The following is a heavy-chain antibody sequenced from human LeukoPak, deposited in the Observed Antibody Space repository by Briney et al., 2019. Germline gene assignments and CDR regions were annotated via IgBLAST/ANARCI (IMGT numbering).Heavy chain of an antibody. V-gene: IGHV4-34*01. D-gene: IGHD2-15*01. CDR1: GGSFSGYY. J-gene: IGHJ6*02. CDR2: INHSGST. CDR3: ARGAHCSGGSCLYYYYYYGMDV. Sequence: SETLSLTCAVYGGSFSGYYWSWIRQPPGKGLEWIGEINHSGSTNYNPSLKSRVTISVDMSKNQFSLKLSSVTAADTAVYYCARGAHCSGGSCLYYYYYYGMDVWGQGTTVTVSS.